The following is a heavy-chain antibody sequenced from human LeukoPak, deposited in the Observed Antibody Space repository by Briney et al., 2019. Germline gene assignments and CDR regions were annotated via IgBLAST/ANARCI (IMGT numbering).Heavy chain of an antibody. V-gene: IGHV1-69*10. Sequence: SVKVSCKASGGTFTNFAISWVRQAPGQGLEWMGGISPIVVIPNYAQKFQGRITITADESTSTTYMELSSLRSEDTAVYYCARDRYYYDSSGYPRRTNYFDYWGQGTLVTVSS. CDR2: ISPIVVIP. CDR1: GGTFTNFA. CDR3: ARDRYYYDSSGYPRRTNYFDY. D-gene: IGHD3-22*01. J-gene: IGHJ4*02.